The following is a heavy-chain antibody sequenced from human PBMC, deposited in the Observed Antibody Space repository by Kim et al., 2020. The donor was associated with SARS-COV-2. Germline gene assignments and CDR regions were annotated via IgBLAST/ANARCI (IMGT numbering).Heavy chain of an antibody. J-gene: IGHJ4*02. CDR1: GFTFSSYW. V-gene: IGHV3-74*01. D-gene: IGHD3-22*01. CDR2: IYSDGSGT. Sequence: GGSLRLSCAASGFTFSSYWMHWVRQAPGKGLVWVSRIYSDGSGTSYADSVKGRFTISRDNAKNTLYLQMNSLRAEDTALYYCARRAVDSSGTYYFDYWGQGTLDTVSS. CDR3: ARRAVDSSGTYYFDY.